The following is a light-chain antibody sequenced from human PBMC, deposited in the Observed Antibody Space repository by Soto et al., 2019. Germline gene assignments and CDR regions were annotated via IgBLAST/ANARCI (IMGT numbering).Light chain of an antibody. Sequence: QSVLTQPPSVSAAPGQKVTISCSGSSSNIGNNYVSWYQQLPGTAPKLLIYDNDKRPSGIPDRFSGSKCGTSATLGITGLQTGDEADYYCGTWDSSLSVWVFGGGTQLTVL. CDR1: SSNIGNNY. CDR3: GTWDSSLSVWV. CDR2: DND. V-gene: IGLV1-51*01. J-gene: IGLJ3*02.